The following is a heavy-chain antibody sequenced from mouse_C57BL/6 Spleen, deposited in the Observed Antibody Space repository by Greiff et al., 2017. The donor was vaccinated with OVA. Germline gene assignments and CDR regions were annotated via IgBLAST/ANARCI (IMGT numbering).Heavy chain of an antibody. CDR2: ISYDGSN. Sequence: EVQLVESGPGLVKPSQSLSLTCSVTGYSITSGYYWNWIRQFPGNKLEWMGYISYDGSNNYNPSLKNRISITRDTSKNQFFLKLNSVTTEDTATYYCARGYDYDEVYYFDYWGQGTTLTVSS. J-gene: IGHJ2*01. V-gene: IGHV3-6*01. CDR3: ARGYDYDEVYYFDY. CDR1: GYSITSGYY. D-gene: IGHD2-4*01.